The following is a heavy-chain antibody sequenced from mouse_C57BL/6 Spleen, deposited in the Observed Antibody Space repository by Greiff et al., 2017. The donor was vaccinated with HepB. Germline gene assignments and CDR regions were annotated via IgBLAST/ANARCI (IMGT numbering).Heavy chain of an antibody. J-gene: IGHJ4*01. CDR3: AIDSGFPYAMDY. D-gene: IGHD1-3*01. V-gene: IGHV3-1*01. CDR1: GYSITSGYD. Sequence: EVQRVESGPGMVKPSQSLSLTCTVTGYSITSGYDWHWIRHFPGNKLEWMGYISYSGSTNYNPSLKSRISITHDTSKNHFFLKLNSVTTEDTATYYCAIDSGFPYAMDYWGQGTSGTVSS. CDR2: ISYSGST.